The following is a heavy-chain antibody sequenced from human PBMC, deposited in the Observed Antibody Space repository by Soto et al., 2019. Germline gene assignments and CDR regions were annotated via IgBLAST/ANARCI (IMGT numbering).Heavy chain of an antibody. J-gene: IGHJ4*02. V-gene: IGHV3-33*01. Sequence: GGSLRLSCAASGFTFSSYGMHWVRQAPGKGLEWVAVIWYDGSNKYYADSVKGRFTISRDNSKNTLYLQMNSLRAEDTAVYYCARGNTIFRPRGPTYYFDYWGQGTLVTVSS. CDR1: GFTFSSYG. CDR2: IWYDGSNK. D-gene: IGHD3-3*01. CDR3: ARGNTIFRPRGPTYYFDY.